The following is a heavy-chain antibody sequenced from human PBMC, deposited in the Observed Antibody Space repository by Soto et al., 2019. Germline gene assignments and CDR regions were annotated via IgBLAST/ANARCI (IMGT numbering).Heavy chain of an antibody. J-gene: IGHJ4*02. Sequence: PSETLSLTCTVSGGSISSSTYYWGWIRQPPGKGLEWIGSINYSGSTYYNPSLKSRVTISVDTSRNQFSLKLNSVTAADTAVYYCARRLSGSYSDYWGQGTLVTVSS. CDR3: ARRLSGSYSDY. V-gene: IGHV4-39*01. D-gene: IGHD1-26*01. CDR1: GGSISSSTYY. CDR2: INYSGST.